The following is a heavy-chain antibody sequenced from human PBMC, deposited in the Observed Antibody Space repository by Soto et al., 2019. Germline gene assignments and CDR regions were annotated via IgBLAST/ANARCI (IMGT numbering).Heavy chain of an antibody. V-gene: IGHV4-59*01. D-gene: IGHD3-10*01. J-gene: IGHJ4*02. CDR2: IYYSGST. CDR1: GGSISSYY. Sequence: SETLSLTCTVSGGSISSYYWSWIRQPPGKGLEWIGYIYYSGSTNYNPSLKSRVTISVDTSKNQFSLKLSSVTAADTAVYYCARSSPYGSGSPIFDYWGQGTLVTVSS. CDR3: ARSSPYGSGSPIFDY.